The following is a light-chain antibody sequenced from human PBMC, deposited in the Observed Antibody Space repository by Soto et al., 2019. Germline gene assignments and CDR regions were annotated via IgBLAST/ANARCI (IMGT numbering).Light chain of an antibody. CDR2: KVS. CDR3: YSGASTRTPWL. J-gene: IGLJ3*02. CDR1: SSDIGDYNY. Sequence: QSALNQPASVSGSPGQSITISCTGTSSDIGDYNYVSWYQLHPDKAPKLLIYKVSDRPSGVSSRFSGSKSGSTAVLTISGIQPEEEADYYFYSGASTRTPWLFGGGTKVTVI. V-gene: IGLV2-14*01.